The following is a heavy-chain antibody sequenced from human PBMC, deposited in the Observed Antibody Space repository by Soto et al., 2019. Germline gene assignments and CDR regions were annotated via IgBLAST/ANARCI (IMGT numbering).Heavy chain of an antibody. J-gene: IGHJ6*02. CDR3: ARLDYYVMDV. Sequence: PSETLSLTCTVSGGSISSYYWSWIRQPPGKGLEWIGYIYYSGSTNYNPSLKSRVTISVDTSKNQFSLKLSSVTAADTAVYYCARLDYYVMDVWGQGTTVTVSS. V-gene: IGHV4-59*08. CDR1: GGSISSYY. CDR2: IYYSGST.